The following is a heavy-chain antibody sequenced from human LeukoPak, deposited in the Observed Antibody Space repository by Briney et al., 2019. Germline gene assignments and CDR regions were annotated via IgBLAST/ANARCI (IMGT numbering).Heavy chain of an antibody. J-gene: IGHJ4*02. D-gene: IGHD1/OR15-1a*01. V-gene: IGHV4-39*07. CDR3: ARERTTTDYPYQRYFDY. CDR1: GGSISSSSYY. CDR2: IYYSGST. Sequence: SETLSLTCTVSGGSISSSSYYWGWIRQPPGKGLEWIGSIYYSGSTYYNPSLKSRVTISVDTSKNQFSLKLSSVAAADTAVYYCARERTTTDYPYQRYFDYWGQGTLVTVSS.